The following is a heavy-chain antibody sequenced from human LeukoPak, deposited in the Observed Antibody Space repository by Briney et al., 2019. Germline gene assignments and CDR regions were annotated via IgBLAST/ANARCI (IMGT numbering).Heavy chain of an antibody. J-gene: IGHJ4*02. CDR1: GVNFSSYW. CDR2: IKQDGSEE. CDR3: ARDAYYDFGSGYPRYFDY. D-gene: IGHD3-3*01. V-gene: IGHV3-7*01. Sequence: GGSLRLSCAVSGVNFSSYWMSRVRQAPGKGLEWVAIIKQDGSEEYYVDSVKGRFTICTDNAKNSLYLQMNSLRAEDTAVYYCARDAYYDFGSGYPRYFDYWGQGTLVTVSS.